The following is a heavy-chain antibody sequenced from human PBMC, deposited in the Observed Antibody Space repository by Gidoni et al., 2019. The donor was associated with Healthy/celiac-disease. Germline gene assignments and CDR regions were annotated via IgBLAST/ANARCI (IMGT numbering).Heavy chain of an antibody. CDR3: ARDRDGGNSPYYYYGMDV. V-gene: IGHV3-53*01. D-gene: IGHD2-21*02. J-gene: IGHJ6*02. Sequence: EVQLVESGGGLIQPGGSRRLSCAAAGFPVSSNYMSWVRQAPGKGLEWVSGISLGGSTYYADSVKGRFTISRDNSKNTLYLQMNSLRAEYTAVYYCARDRDGGNSPYYYYGMDVWGQGTTVTVSS. CDR2: ISLGGST. CDR1: GFPVSSNY.